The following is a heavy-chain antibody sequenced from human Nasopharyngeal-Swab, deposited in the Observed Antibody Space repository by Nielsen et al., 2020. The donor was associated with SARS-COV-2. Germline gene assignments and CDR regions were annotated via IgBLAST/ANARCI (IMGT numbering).Heavy chain of an antibody. Sequence: SETLSLTCAVYGGSFSGYYWSWIRQPPGKGLEWIGEINHSGSTNYNLSLKSRVTISVDTSKNQFSLKLSSVTAADTAVYYCASSSWPKYYFDYWGQGTLVTVSS. V-gene: IGHV4-34*01. CDR2: INHSGST. J-gene: IGHJ4*02. D-gene: IGHD6-13*01. CDR1: GGSFSGYY. CDR3: ASSSWPKYYFDY.